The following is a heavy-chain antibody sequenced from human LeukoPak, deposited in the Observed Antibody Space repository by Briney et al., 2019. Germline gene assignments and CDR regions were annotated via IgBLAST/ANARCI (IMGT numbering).Heavy chain of an antibody. CDR3: ARAKVGYSSSWYTSDY. V-gene: IGHV4-59*01. CDR2: IYYSGST. CDR1: GGSISSYY. D-gene: IGHD6-13*01. Sequence: SETLSLTCTVSGGSISSYYWSWIRQPPGKGREWIGYIYYSGSTNYNPSLKSRVTISVDTSKNQFSLKLSSVTAADTAVYYCARAKVGYSSSWYTSDYWGQGTLVTVSS. J-gene: IGHJ4*02.